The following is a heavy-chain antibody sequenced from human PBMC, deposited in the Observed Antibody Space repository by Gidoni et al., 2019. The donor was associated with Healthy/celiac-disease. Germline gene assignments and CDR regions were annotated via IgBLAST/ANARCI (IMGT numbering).Heavy chain of an antibody. J-gene: IGHJ6*02. CDR3: ARGKRKQLNYYYGMDV. Sequence: QVQLQQWGAGLLKPSATLSLTCAVYGGSFSGYYWSWIRQPPGKGLEWIGEINHSGSTNYNPSLKSRVTISVDTSKNQFSLKLSSVTAADTAVYYCARGKRKQLNYYYGMDVWGQGTTVTVSS. CDR2: INHSGST. CDR1: GGSFSGYY. V-gene: IGHV4-34*01. D-gene: IGHD6-6*01.